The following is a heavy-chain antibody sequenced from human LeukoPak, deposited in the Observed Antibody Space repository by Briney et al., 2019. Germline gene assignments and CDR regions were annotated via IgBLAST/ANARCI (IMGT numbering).Heavy chain of an antibody. V-gene: IGHV3-23*01. Sequence: GGSLRLSCAASGFTFSSYAMSWVRQAPGKGLEWVSAISGSGGSTYHADSVKGRFTISRDNSKNTLYLQMNSLRAEDTAVYYCAKLPITMIVVVTHFDHWGQGTLVTVSS. CDR1: GFTFSSYA. CDR3: AKLPITMIVVVTHFDH. CDR2: ISGSGGST. J-gene: IGHJ4*02. D-gene: IGHD3-22*01.